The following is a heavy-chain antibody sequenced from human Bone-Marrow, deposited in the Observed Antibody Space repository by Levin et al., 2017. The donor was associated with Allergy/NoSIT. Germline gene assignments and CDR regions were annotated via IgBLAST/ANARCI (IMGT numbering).Heavy chain of an antibody. D-gene: IGHD2-2*03. J-gene: IGHJ3*02. V-gene: IGHV2-70*04. CDR3: ARMYSGYSDAFDI. CDR2: IDWDDEK. Sequence: SGPTLVKPTQTLTLTCTLSGFSINASGMRVSWIRQPPGKPLEWLARIDWDDEKFYNTSLRTRLTISKDTSKNQVVLTVTNMDSVDTAMYYCARMYSGYSDAFDIWGQGAMVTVSS. CDR1: GFSINASGMR.